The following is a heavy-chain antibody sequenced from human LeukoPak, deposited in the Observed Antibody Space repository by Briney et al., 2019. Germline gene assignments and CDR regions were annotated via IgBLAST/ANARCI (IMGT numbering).Heavy chain of an antibody. CDR3: ARGARGYSYGDYYYYYGMDV. Sequence: PSETLSLTCAVYGGSFSGYYWSWIRQPPGKGLEWIGEINHSGSTNYNPSLKSRVTISVDTSKNQFSLKLSSVTAADTAVYYCARGARGYSYGDYYYYYGMDVWGQGTTVTVSS. D-gene: IGHD5-18*01. J-gene: IGHJ6*02. V-gene: IGHV4-34*01. CDR1: GGSFSGYY. CDR2: INHSGST.